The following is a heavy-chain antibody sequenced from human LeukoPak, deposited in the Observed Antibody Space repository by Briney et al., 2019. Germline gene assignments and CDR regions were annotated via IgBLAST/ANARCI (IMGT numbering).Heavy chain of an antibody. Sequence: SVKVSCKASGFTFTSSAMQWVRQARGQRLEWIGWIVVGSGNTNYAQKFQERVTITRDMSTSTAYMELSSLRAEDTAVYYCAKSPGRWLLQGTKYYFDYWGQGTPVTVSS. V-gene: IGHV1-58*02. J-gene: IGHJ4*02. CDR3: AKSPGRWLLQGTKYYFDY. D-gene: IGHD5-24*01. CDR2: IVVGSGNT. CDR1: GFTFTSSA.